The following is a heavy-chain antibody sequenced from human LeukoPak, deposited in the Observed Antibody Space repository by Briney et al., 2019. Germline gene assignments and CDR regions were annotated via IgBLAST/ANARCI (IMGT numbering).Heavy chain of an antibody. D-gene: IGHD2-15*01. J-gene: IGHJ6*03. CDR1: GFTFSSYG. CDR2: ISYYGSNK. Sequence: GGSLRLSCAASGFTFSSYGMHWVRQAPGKGLEWVAVISYYGSNKYYADSVKGRFTISRDNSKNTLYLQMNSLRAEDTAVYYCARGRRCSGGSCPKSTAYYYSMDVWGKGTTVTVSS. V-gene: IGHV3-30*03. CDR3: ARGRRCSGGSCPKSTAYYYSMDV.